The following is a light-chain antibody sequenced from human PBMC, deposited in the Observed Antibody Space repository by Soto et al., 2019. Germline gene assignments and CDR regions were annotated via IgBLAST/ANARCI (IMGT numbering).Light chain of an antibody. V-gene: IGKV3-15*01. CDR1: QSISSK. CDR2: GAS. J-gene: IGKJ5*01. CDR3: QQYNNWSSIT. Sequence: EIVMTQSPATLSVSPGERATLSCRASQSISSKVAWYQQKPGQAPRLLIYGASTRPTGVPPRFSGSGPGTEFTLTISSLQSEDFGVYYCQQYNNWSSITFGQGTRLEIK.